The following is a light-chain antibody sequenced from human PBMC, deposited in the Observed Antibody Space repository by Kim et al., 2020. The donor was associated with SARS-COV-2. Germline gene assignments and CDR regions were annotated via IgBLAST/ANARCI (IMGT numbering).Light chain of an antibody. Sequence: SYELTQPPSVSVSPGQTATITCSGDKLGDKYACWYKQRPGQSPVLVIFQDNKRPSGIPERFSGSNSGNTATLTINGTQAMDEADYYCQAWDSSTVVFG. CDR1: KLGDKY. CDR2: QDN. J-gene: IGLJ2*01. CDR3: QAWDSSTVV. V-gene: IGLV3-1*01.